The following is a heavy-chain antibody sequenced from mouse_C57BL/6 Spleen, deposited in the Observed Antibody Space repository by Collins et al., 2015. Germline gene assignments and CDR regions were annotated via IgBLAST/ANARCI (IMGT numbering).Heavy chain of an antibody. CDR1: GIDFSRYW. Sequence: EVKLLQSGGGLVQPGGSLKLSCAASGIDFSRYWMSWVRRAPGKGLEWIGEINPDSSTINYAPSLKGKFIISRDNAKNTLYLQMSKVRSEDTALYYCATNWDVGFAYWGQGTLVTVSA. J-gene: IGHJ3*01. V-gene: IGHV4-1*01. CDR2: INPDSSTI. CDR3: ATNWDVGFAY. D-gene: IGHD4-1*01.